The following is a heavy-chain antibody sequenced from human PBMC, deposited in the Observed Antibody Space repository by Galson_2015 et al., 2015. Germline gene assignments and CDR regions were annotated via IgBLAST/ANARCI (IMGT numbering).Heavy chain of an antibody. CDR2: ITASGGSP. D-gene: IGHD3-22*01. V-gene: IGHV3-23*01. CDR1: GFTFSSYA. Sequence: SLRLSCAVSGFTFSSYAMSWVRQAPGKVLEWVSLITASGGSPYYADSVKRRFTISRDNSKNTLYLQMSSLRAEDTAMYFCAKGGGSDFYYPNDYWAQGPLVTVSS. J-gene: IGHJ4*02. CDR3: AKGGGSDFYYPNDY.